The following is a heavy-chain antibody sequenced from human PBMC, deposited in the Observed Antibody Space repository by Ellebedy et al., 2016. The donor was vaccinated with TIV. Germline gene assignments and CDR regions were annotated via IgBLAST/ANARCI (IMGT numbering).Heavy chain of an antibody. CDR1: GGSIRSYY. CDR3: ASFANSYGLDV. J-gene: IGHJ6*02. Sequence: MPSETLSLTCTVSGGSIRSYYWSWIRQPPGKGLEWIGYVYYSGDTNYKPSLKSRVSMSVDTSKNQFSLKLSSVTAAGTAVYYCASFANSYGLDVWGQGTTVTVSS. CDR2: VYYSGDT. V-gene: IGHV4-59*01.